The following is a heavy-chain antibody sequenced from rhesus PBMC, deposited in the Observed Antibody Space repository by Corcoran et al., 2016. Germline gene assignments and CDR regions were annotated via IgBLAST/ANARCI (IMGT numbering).Heavy chain of an antibody. D-gene: IGHD3-9*01. CDR1: GGSISGYF. CDR2: IGGRSERT. Sequence: QVQLEESGPGLVKLSETLSLTCAVSGGSISGYFWNWIRHPSGKGLEWIGYIGGRSERTDHHPSLQNRVTTATDTSTNPRSQTLSSVTAADTAVYYCARDLQGYEDDYDYYSFDAFDFWGQGLRVTVSS. J-gene: IGHJ3*01. CDR3: ARDLQGYEDDYDYYSFDAFDF. V-gene: IGHV4S5*01.